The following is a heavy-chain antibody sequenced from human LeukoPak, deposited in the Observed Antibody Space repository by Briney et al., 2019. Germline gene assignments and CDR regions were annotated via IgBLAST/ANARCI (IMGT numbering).Heavy chain of an antibody. D-gene: IGHD3-22*01. CDR3: ARTPKYFFDDSDSFYFDY. CDR2: VYYFGST. J-gene: IGHJ4*02. Sequence: PSETLSLTCTVSGDSIGSYYWNWIRQSPGGEMEWIGYVYYFGSTMYNPSLKSRVNISVNRSTNQFSLSVSSVTVADTAVYFCARTPKYFFDDSDSFYFDYWGQGALVTVSS. CDR1: GDSIGSYY. V-gene: IGHV4-59*01.